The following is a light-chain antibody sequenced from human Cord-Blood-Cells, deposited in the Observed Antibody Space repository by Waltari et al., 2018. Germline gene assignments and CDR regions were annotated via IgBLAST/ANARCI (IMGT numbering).Light chain of an antibody. CDR3: QQYYTLVT. CDR1: QSVLYHSNNKNY. J-gene: IGKJ4*01. Sequence: DIVMTQSPDSLAVSLGERATINCKSSQSVLYHSNNKNYLAWYQQKPGQPPKLLIYWASTREPGVPDRFSGSGSGTDFTLTISSLQAEDVAVYYCQQYYTLVTFGGGTKVEIK. V-gene: IGKV4-1*01. CDR2: WAS.